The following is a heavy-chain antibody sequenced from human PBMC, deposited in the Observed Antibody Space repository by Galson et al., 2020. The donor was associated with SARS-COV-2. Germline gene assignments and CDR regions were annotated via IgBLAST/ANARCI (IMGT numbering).Heavy chain of an antibody. Sequence: SGPTLVKPTETLTLTCTVSGFSLSNARMGVSWIRQPPGKALEWLAHIFSNDEKSYSTSLQSRLTISKDTSKSQVVLTMTNMDPVDTATYYCARSTLTPSPYYYDSSGLWPLGLAYYFDYWGQGTLVTVSS. D-gene: IGHD3-22*01. J-gene: IGHJ4*02. CDR3: ARSTLTPSPYYYDSSGLWPLGLAYYFDY. V-gene: IGHV2-26*01. CDR2: IFSNDEK. CDR1: GFSLSNARMG.